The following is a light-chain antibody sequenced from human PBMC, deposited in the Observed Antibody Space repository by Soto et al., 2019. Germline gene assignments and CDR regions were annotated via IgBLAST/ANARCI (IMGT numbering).Light chain of an antibody. V-gene: IGLV4-69*01. CDR3: QTWGSGIVV. J-gene: IGLJ2*01. Sequence: QLVLTQSPSASASLGASVKLTCTLSSGHSNYAIAWHQQQSEKGPRYLMKLNSDGSHSKGDGIPDRFSGSSSGAERYRTISSLQSEDEADYYCQTWGSGIVVFGGGPKLTVL. CDR2: LNSDGSH. CDR1: SGHSNYA.